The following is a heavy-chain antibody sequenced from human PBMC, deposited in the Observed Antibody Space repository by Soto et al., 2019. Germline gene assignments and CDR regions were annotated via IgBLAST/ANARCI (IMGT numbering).Heavy chain of an antibody. J-gene: IGHJ4*02. V-gene: IGHV1-69*04. CDR1: GGTFSSYA. D-gene: IGHD3-9*01. Sequence: GASVKVSCKASGGTFSSYAISWVRQAPGQGLEWMGRIIPILGIANYAQKFQGRVTITADKSTSTAYMELSSLRSEDTAVYYCASYDILTGPGGYWGQGTLVTVSS. CDR2: IIPILGIA. CDR3: ASYDILTGPGGY.